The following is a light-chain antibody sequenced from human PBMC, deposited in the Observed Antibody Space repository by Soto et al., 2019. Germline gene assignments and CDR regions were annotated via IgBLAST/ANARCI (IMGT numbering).Light chain of an antibody. Sequence: DLQMTQSPSSLSASVGDRVTITCRASQSISNYLNWYQQKPGKAPKLLIYAASSLQSGVPSRLSGGGSGTDFTLTISSLQPEDFATYYCQQSYSTPFTFGPGTKVDI. CDR1: QSISNY. V-gene: IGKV1-39*01. CDR3: QQSYSTPFT. CDR2: AAS. J-gene: IGKJ3*01.